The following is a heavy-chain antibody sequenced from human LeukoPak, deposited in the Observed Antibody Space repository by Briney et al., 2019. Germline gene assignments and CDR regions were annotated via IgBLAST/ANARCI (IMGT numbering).Heavy chain of an antibody. V-gene: IGHV3-7*04. Sequence: GGSLRLSCAASGFTFSSYWMSWVRQAPGKGLEWVANIKQDGSEKYYVDSVKGRFTISRDNAKNTLYLQMNSLRAEDTAVYYCARGKGIAAAGTDYWGQGTLVTVSS. D-gene: IGHD6-13*01. CDR2: IKQDGSEK. CDR3: ARGKGIAAAGTDY. CDR1: GFTFSSYW. J-gene: IGHJ4*02.